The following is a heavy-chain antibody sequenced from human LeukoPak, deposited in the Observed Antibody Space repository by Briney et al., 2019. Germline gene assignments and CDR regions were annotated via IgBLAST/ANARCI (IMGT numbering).Heavy chain of an antibody. CDR3: ARAGYSSGWYVGNFDY. D-gene: IGHD6-19*01. CDR1: GFTFSSYS. V-gene: IGHV3-21*01. Sequence: GESLRLSCAASGFTFSSYSINWVRLAPGKGLEWVSSISSSSSYIYYADSVKGRFTISRDSAKNSLYLQMNSLRAEDTAVYYCARAGYSSGWYVGNFDYWGQGTLVTVSS. J-gene: IGHJ4*02. CDR2: ISSSSSYI.